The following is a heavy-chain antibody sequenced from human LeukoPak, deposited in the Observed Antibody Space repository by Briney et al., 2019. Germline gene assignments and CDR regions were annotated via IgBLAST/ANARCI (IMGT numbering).Heavy chain of an antibody. CDR2: ISGSGGST. V-gene: IGHV3-23*01. D-gene: IGHD6-6*01. CDR3: ARDLVGPQAY. J-gene: IGHJ4*02. CDR1: GFTFSSYA. Sequence: AGGSLRLSCAASGFTFSSYAMSWVRQAPGKGLEWVSAISGSGGSTYYADSVKGRFTISRDNSKNTLYLQMNSLRAEDTAVYYCARDLVGPQAYWGQGTLVTVSS.